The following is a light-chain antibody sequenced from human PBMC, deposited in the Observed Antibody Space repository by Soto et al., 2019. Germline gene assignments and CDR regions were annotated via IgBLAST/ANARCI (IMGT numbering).Light chain of an antibody. CDR1: QNINSY. Sequence: DIQMTQSPSSLSASVGDRVTITCRARQNINSYLNWYQQKPGKAPKLLIYAASSLQSGVPSRFSGSGSGTDFTLTVSSLQPEDFATYYCQQLFMYPPTFGPGTKVDIK. J-gene: IGKJ3*01. CDR2: AAS. V-gene: IGKV1-39*01. CDR3: QQLFMYPPT.